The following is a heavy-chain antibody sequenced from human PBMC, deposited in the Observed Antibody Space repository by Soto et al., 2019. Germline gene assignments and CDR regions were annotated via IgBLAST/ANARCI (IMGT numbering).Heavy chain of an antibody. Sequence: EVQLVDSGGRVVRPGGSLTLSCAASGFTFDDYGMSWVRQVQGQGLEWFSSMNWNGGNIGYADSVKGRFTISRDNTKNSLYLQINSLRAEDTALYYCARYSAWLLLDYWGQRTLVTVSS. V-gene: IGHV3-20*04. CDR3: ARYSAWLLLDY. D-gene: IGHD3-22*01. J-gene: IGHJ4*02. CDR2: MNWNGGNI. CDR1: GFTFDDYG.